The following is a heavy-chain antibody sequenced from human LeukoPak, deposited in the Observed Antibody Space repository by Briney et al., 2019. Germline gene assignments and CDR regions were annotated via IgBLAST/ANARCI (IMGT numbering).Heavy chain of an antibody. Sequence: APVKVSCKASGYTFTGYYMHWVRQVPGQGLEWMGWINPNSGGTNYAQKFQGWVTMTRDTSISTAYMELSRLRSDDTAVYYCARGGVVVVPAAMKGLDYYYGMDVWGQGTTVTVSS. D-gene: IGHD2-2*01. V-gene: IGHV1-2*04. CDR1: GYTFTGYY. CDR2: INPNSGGT. CDR3: ARGGVVVVPAAMKGLDYYYGMDV. J-gene: IGHJ6*02.